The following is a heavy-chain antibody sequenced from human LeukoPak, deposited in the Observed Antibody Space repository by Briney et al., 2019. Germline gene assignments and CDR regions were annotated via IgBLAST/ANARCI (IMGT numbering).Heavy chain of an antibody. V-gene: IGHV3-23*01. CDR3: AKDLSGYSHDAFDI. D-gene: IGHD3-22*01. Sequence: PGGSLRLSCAASGFTFSSYAMSGFGQAPGKGLGGFSAISGSGGSTYYADSVKGRFTISRDNSKNTLYLQMNSLRAEDTAVYYCAKDLSGYSHDAFDIWGQGTMVTVSS. CDR1: GFTFSSYA. J-gene: IGHJ3*02. CDR2: ISGSGGST.